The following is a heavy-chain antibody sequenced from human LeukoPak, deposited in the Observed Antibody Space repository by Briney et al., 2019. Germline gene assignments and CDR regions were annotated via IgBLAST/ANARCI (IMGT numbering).Heavy chain of an antibody. D-gene: IGHD2-2*01. CDR3: ARVQPAATGNNWFDP. Sequence: ASVQVSCKASGYTFTGYYVHWVRQAPGQGLEWMGWINPNSGGTNYAQKFQGRVTMTRDTSISTAYMELSRLRSDDTAVYYCARVQPAATGNNWFDPWGQGTLVTVSS. J-gene: IGHJ5*02. CDR2: INPNSGGT. V-gene: IGHV1-2*02. CDR1: GYTFTGYY.